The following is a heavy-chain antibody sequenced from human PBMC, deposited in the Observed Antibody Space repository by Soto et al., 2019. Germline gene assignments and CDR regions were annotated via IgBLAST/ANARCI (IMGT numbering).Heavy chain of an antibody. CDR3: ARGYGSSPNMELRFGMDV. CDR1: GYILTGYS. Sequence: QVYLVQSGAEVRRPGASVKVSCTAFGYILTGYSLHWVRQAPGQGLEWMGWIDPNSGATNSAERFNGRVPMTRDTSISAAYLELSSLRSDDTAVYYCARGYGSSPNMELRFGMDVWGQGTTISVS. J-gene: IGHJ6*02. CDR2: IDPNSGAT. D-gene: IGHD5-18*01. V-gene: IGHV1-2*02.